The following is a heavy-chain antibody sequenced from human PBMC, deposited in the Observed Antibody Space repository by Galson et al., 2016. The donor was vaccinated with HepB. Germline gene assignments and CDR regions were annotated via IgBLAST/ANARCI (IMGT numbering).Heavy chain of an antibody. D-gene: IGHD3-22*01. CDR3: ARVYDGSGFLSRGWYFDL. CDR2: LYSGGGST. J-gene: IGHJ2*01. CDR1: GFTVSSSY. Sequence: SLRLSCAASGFTVSSSYISWVRQAPGKGLEWVSILYSGGGSTHYADSVKGRFAISRDNSKNTLYLQMNSLRAEDTAVYFCARVYDGSGFLSRGWYFDLRGRGTLVTVSS. V-gene: IGHV3-53*01.